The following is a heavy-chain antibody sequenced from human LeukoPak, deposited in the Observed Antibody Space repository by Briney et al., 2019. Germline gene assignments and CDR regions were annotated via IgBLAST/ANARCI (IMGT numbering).Heavy chain of an antibody. V-gene: IGHV4-4*02. D-gene: IGHD1-26*01. CDR2: IYHSGST. CDR3: ARAGATNYYYYMDV. CDR1: GGSISSSNW. J-gene: IGHJ6*03. Sequence: SGTLSLTCAVSGGSISSSNWWSWVRQPPGKGLEWIGEIYHSGSTNYNPSLKSRVTISVDTSKNQFSLKLSSVTAADTAVYYCARAGATNYYYYMDVWGKGTTVTVSS.